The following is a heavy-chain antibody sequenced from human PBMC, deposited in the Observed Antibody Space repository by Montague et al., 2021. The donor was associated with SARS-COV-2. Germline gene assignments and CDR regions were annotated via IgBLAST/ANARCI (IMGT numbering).Heavy chain of an antibody. CDR1: GGSISSYY. CDR2: IYYSGST. CDR3: AGISKYSYGIYYYGMDV. V-gene: IGHV4-59*01. D-gene: IGHD5-18*01. Sequence: SETLSLTCTVSGGSISSYYWSWIRQPPGKGLEWIGYIYYSGSTXXXPSXXXRVTISVDTSKNQFSLKLSSVAAADTAVYYCAGISKYSYGIYYYGMDVWGQGTTVTVSS. J-gene: IGHJ6*02.